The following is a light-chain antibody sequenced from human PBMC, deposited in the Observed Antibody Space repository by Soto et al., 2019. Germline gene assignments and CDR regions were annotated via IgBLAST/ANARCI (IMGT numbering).Light chain of an antibody. Sequence: DIHMTQSPSSLSESVGDRVTVSCRASQRITTYVNWYQQKPGEAPKLLITTSGTLQRGVPSRFSGSGSGTDFTLTISSLQPADCATYFCQQTYSTPYTFGQGTKLEIK. V-gene: IGKV1-39*01. J-gene: IGKJ2*01. CDR1: QRITTY. CDR3: QQTYSTPYT. CDR2: TSG.